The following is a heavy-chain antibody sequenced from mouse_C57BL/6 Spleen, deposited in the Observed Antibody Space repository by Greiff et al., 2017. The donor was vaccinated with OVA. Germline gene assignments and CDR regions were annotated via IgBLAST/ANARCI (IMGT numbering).Heavy chain of an antibody. CDR2: ISDGGSYT. CDR3: ARDLTGTDYFDY. J-gene: IGHJ2*01. V-gene: IGHV5-4*01. CDR1: GFTFSSYA. D-gene: IGHD4-1*01. Sequence: EVQGVESGGGLVKPGGSLKLSCAASGFTFSSYAMSWVRQTPEKRLEWVATISDGGSYTYYPDNVKGRFTISRDNAKNNLYLQMSHLKSEDTAMYYCARDLTGTDYFDYWGQGTTLTVSS.